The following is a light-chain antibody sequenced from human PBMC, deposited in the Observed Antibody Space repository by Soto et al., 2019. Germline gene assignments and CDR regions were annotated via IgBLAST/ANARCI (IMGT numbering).Light chain of an antibody. CDR2: GAS. CDR1: QSVSSN. V-gene: IGKV3-15*01. CDR3: QQYNNWWT. Sequence: EIVMTQSPATLSVSPGERATLSCRASQSVSSNLAWYQQKPGQAPRLLLYGASTRATGIPARFSGSGSGTEFTLTISSLQSEDFAVYYCQQYNNWWTFGQGTKVESK. J-gene: IGKJ1*01.